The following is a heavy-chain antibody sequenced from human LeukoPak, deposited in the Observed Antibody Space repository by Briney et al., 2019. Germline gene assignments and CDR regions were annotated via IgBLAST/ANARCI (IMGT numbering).Heavy chain of an antibody. CDR1: GGSISSYY. D-gene: IGHD2-15*01. CDR3: ARGPPYLLFDY. V-gene: IGHV4-59*01. CDR2: IYYSGST. Sequence: PSETLSLTCTVSGGSISSYYWSWLRQPPGKGLEWIGYIYYSGSTNYNPSLKSRVTISVDTSKNQFSRKLSSVTAADTAVYYCARGPPYLLFDYWGQGTLVTVSS. J-gene: IGHJ4*02.